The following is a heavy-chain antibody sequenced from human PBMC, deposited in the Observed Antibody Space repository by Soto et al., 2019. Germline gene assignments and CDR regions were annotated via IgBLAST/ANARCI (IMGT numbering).Heavy chain of an antibody. Sequence: PSETLSLTCTVSGGSISRSTYCWGWIRQPPGKGLEWIGSIYYSGSTYYRPSLKSRVTISVDTSKNQFSLKLSSVTAADTAVYYCARQVPAAIRLGWFDPWGQGTLVTVPS. CDR2: IYYSGST. D-gene: IGHD2-2*02. CDR3: ARQVPAAIRLGWFDP. J-gene: IGHJ5*02. CDR1: GGSISRSTYC. V-gene: IGHV4-39*01.